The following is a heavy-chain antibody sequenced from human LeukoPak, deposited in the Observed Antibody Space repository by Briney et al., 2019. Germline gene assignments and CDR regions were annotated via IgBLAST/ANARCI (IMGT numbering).Heavy chain of an antibody. J-gene: IGHJ4*02. V-gene: IGHV4-30-2*01. CDR2: IYHSGST. CDR3: ARMLPPRTPGYSYYFDY. CDR1: GGSISSGGYY. D-gene: IGHD2-15*01. Sequence: SETLSLTCTVSGGSISSGGYYWSWIRQPPGKGLGWIGYIYHSGSTYYNPSLKSRVTISVDRSKNQFSLKLSSVTAADTAVYYCARMLPPRTPGYSYYFDYWGQGTLVTVSS.